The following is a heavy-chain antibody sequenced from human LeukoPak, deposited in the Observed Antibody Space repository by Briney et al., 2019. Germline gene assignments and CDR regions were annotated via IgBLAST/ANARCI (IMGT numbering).Heavy chain of an antibody. Sequence: GASVKVSCKASGYTFTGYYMDWVRQAPGQGLEWMGWINPNSGGTNYAQKFQGRVTMTRDTSISTAYMELSRLRSDDTAVYYCAREAHYYGSGSYYPFDYWGQGTLVTVSS. CDR3: AREAHYYGSGSYYPFDY. V-gene: IGHV1-2*02. CDR2: INPNSGGT. CDR1: GYTFTGYY. D-gene: IGHD3-10*01. J-gene: IGHJ4*02.